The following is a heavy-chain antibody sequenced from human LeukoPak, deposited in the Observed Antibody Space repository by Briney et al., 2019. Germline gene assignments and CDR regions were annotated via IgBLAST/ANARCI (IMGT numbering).Heavy chain of an antibody. V-gene: IGHV5-51*01. CDR3: ARSGPSSRYSSGWYREFDY. Sequence: PGESLKISCKGSGYSFTSYWIGWVRQMPGKGLEWMGIIYPGDSDTRYSPSFQGQVTISADKSISTAYLQWSSLKASDTAMYYCARSGPSSRYSSGWYREFDYWGQGTLVTVSS. D-gene: IGHD6-19*01. CDR2: IYPGDSDT. CDR1: GYSFTSYW. J-gene: IGHJ4*02.